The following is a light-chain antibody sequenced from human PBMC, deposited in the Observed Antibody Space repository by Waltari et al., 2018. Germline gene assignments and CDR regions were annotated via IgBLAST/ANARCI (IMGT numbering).Light chain of an antibody. CDR2: DVS. CDR3: SSYTSSSTLV. Sequence: QSALPQPASVSGSPGQSITISCTRTSSDVGGYNYVSWYQQHPGTVPKLMISDVSNRPSGVSNRFSGSKSGNTASLTISGLQAEDEADYYCSSYTSSSTLVFGGGTKLTVL. J-gene: IGLJ2*01. CDR1: SSDVGGYNY. V-gene: IGLV2-14*03.